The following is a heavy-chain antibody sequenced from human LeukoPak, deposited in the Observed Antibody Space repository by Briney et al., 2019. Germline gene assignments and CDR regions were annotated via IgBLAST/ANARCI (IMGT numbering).Heavy chain of an antibody. CDR1: GFSLSTYW. CDR3: GRFGYVAGVDL. D-gene: IGHD6-19*01. Sequence: GGSLRLSCAASGFSLSTYWVTWVRQTPGTGLEWVANINPGGTERYYVEPVKGRFTISRDNAKNLVYLQMNSLRAEDSAVYHCGRFGYVAGVDLWGQGTLVTVSS. CDR2: INPGGTER. V-gene: IGHV3-7*01. J-gene: IGHJ4*02.